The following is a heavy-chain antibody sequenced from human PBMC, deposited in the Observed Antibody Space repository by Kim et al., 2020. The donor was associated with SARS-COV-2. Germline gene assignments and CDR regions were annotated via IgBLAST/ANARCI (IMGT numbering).Heavy chain of an antibody. D-gene: IGHD2-21*01. Sequence: ASVKVSCKTSGFTFTDYVIAWVRQAPGQSLEWMGWIDLGKGDTFYSQHFQDRVSISGDTFATTVYMNLSGLRSDDTATYFCARGYRGGWMDSWGQGTLVTVSS. CDR1: GFTFTDYV. V-gene: IGHV1-3*01. CDR2: IDLGKGDT. J-gene: IGHJ5*01. CDR3: ARGYRGGWMDS.